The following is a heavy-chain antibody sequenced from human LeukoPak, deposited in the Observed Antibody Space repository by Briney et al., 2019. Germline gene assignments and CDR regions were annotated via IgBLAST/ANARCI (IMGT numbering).Heavy chain of an antibody. CDR3: AKSYDFWSGYYTAY. CDR2: ISGSGGST. Sequence: GGSLRLSCAASGFTFSSYAMSWVRRAPGKGLEWVSAISGSGGSTYYADSVKGRFTISRDNSKNTLYLQMNSLRAEDTAVYYCAKSYDFWSGYYTAYWGQGTLVTVSS. D-gene: IGHD3-3*01. V-gene: IGHV3-23*01. J-gene: IGHJ4*02. CDR1: GFTFSSYA.